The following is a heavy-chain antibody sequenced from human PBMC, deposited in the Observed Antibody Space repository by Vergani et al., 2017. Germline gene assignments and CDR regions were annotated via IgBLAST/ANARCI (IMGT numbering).Heavy chain of an antibody. D-gene: IGHD3-3*01. V-gene: IGHV1-69*01. J-gene: IGHJ5*02. CDR3: ASNHVNLRFFGNWFDP. CDR1: GGTFSSYA. Sequence: QVQLVQSGAEVKKPESSVKVSCKASGGTFSSYAISWVRQAPGQGLEWMGGIIPIFGTANYAQKFQGRVTITADEATSTAYMELSSLRSEDTAVYYCASNHVNLRFFGNWFDPWGQGTLVTVSS. CDR2: IIPIFGTA.